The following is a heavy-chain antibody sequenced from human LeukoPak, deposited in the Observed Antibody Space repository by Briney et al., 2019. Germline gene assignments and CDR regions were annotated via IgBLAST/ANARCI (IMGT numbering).Heavy chain of an antibody. CDR1: GYTLTELS. J-gene: IGHJ6*03. V-gene: IGHV1-24*01. CDR2: FDPEDGET. CDR3: ATPPARNHYYYYMDV. D-gene: IGHD6-6*01. Sequence: ASVKVSCTVSGYTLTELSMHWVRQAPGKGLEWMGGFDPEDGETIYAQKFQGRVTMTEDTSTDTAYMELSSLRSEDTAVYYCATPPARNHYYYYMDVWGKGTTVTVSS.